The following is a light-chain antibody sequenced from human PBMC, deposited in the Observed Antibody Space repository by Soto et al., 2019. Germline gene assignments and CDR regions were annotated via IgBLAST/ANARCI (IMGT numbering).Light chain of an antibody. CDR3: QQYGSSIT. J-gene: IGKJ5*01. V-gene: IGKV3-20*01. Sequence: EIMMTQSPATLSVSPGGRATLPCRASQSISDTLAWYQQKPGQSPRLLIYGASSRATGIPDRFSGGGSGTDFTLTVTRLEPEDFAVYYCQQYGSSITFGQGTRLEIK. CDR2: GAS. CDR1: QSISDT.